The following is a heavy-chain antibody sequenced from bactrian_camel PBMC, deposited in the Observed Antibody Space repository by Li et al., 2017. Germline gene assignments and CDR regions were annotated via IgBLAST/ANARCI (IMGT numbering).Heavy chain of an antibody. V-gene: IGHV3S25*01. CDR2: VSGGSGTDT. J-gene: IGHJ6*01. D-gene: IGHD2*01. CDR3: VRSPEVSGAWFFGN. CDR1: GFNLSPFW. Sequence: QLVESGGGSVQARGSLRLSCAASGFNLSPFWMYWVRQAPGKGLEWISMVSGGSGTDTRYVDSVKGRFTISRDNAKNTVYLQMNSLKLEDTAVYYCVRSPEVSGAWFFGNWGQGTQVTVS.